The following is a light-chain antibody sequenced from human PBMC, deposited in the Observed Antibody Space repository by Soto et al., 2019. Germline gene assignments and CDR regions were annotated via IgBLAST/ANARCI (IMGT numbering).Light chain of an antibody. CDR2: GAS. CDR1: QSVSNNY. Sequence: EIVLTHSPGTLSLSPGERATLSCRSSQSVSNNYLAWYQQKPGQAPRLLIYGASNRATGIPDRFSGSGSGTDFTLTISRLEPEDSAVYYCQQYGSSGTFGQGTKVDIK. V-gene: IGKV3-20*01. CDR3: QQYGSSGT. J-gene: IGKJ1*01.